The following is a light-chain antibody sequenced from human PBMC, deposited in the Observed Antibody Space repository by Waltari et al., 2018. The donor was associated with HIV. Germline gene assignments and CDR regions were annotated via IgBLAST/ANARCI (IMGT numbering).Light chain of an antibody. CDR2: RDY. V-gene: IGLV1-47*01. Sequence: QSVLTQPPSASGTLGQSVTISCPGSSSNVGSKPVYWFQQVSGTAPKLLIYRDYQRRSGSPDRLSGSKSGASASLTISGLRSEDEADYYCVAWDDSLSGYVFGTGTKVSVL. J-gene: IGLJ1*01. CDR3: VAWDDSLSGYV. CDR1: SSNVGSKP.